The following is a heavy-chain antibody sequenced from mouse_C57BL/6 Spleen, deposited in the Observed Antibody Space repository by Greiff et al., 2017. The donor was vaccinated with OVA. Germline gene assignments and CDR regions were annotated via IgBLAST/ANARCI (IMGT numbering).Heavy chain of an antibody. CDR3: ARGSSSHWYFDV. Sequence: QVQLQQPGAELVKPGASVKVSCKASGYTFTSYWMHWVKQRPGQGLEWIGRIHPSDSDTNYNQKFKGKATLTVDKSSSTAYMQLSSLTSEDAAVYYCARGSSSHWYFDVWGTGTTVTVSS. CDR1: GYTFTSYW. CDR2: IHPSDSDT. D-gene: IGHD1-1*01. V-gene: IGHV1-74*01. J-gene: IGHJ1*03.